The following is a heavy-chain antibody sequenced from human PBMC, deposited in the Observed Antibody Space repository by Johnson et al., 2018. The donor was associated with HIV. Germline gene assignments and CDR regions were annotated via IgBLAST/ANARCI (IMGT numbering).Heavy chain of an antibody. CDR2: ISYDGSNK. CDR3: ARAGIVGDQRDAFDI. Sequence: QVQLVESGGGVVQPGRSLRLSCAASGFTFSRFGMHWVRQAPGKGLEWVAVISYDGSNKYYADSVKGRFTISRDNSKNTLYLQMNSLRAEDTAVYYCARAGIVGDQRDAFDIWGQGTMVTVSS. CDR1: GFTFSRFG. D-gene: IGHD1-26*01. J-gene: IGHJ3*02. V-gene: IGHV3-30*03.